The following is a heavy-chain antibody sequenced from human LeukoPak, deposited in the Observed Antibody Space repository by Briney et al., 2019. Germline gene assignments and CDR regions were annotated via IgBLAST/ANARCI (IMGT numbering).Heavy chain of an antibody. CDR1: GYTLTGYY. CDR2: INPNNGGT. J-gene: IGHJ4*02. Sequence: ASVKVSRKASGYTLTGYYMHWVRQAPGQGLEWMGWINPNNGGTNYAQKFQGRVTMTRDTSISTAYMELSRLKSDDTAVYYCARVSPGYFDYWGQGALVTVSS. CDR3: ARVSPGYFDY. V-gene: IGHV1-2*02.